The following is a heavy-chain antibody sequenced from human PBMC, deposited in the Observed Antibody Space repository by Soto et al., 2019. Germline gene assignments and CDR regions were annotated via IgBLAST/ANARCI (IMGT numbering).Heavy chain of an antibody. D-gene: IGHD1-26*01. Sequence: ASVKVSCKASGYTFTSYGISWVRQAPGQGLEWMGWISAYNGNTNYAQKLQGRVTMTTDTSTSTAYMELRSLRSDDTAVYYCARASFVQPDEDHSWENAFDIWGQGTMVTVSS. CDR3: ARASFVQPDEDHSWENAFDI. V-gene: IGHV1-18*01. CDR1: GYTFTSYG. J-gene: IGHJ3*02. CDR2: ISAYNGNT.